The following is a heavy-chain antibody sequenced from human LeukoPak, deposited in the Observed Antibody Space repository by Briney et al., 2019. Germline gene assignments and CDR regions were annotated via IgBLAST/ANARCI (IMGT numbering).Heavy chain of an antibody. J-gene: IGHJ3*02. CDR2: IIPIFGTA. D-gene: IGHD3-16*01. CDR3: ASWAQSNDAFDI. CDR1: GGTFSSYA. Sequence: SVKVSCKASGGTFSSYAISWVRQAPGQGLEWMGGIIPIFGTANYAQKFQGRVTITTDESTSTAYMELSSLRSEDTAVYYCASWAQSNDAFDIWGQGTMVTVSS. V-gene: IGHV1-69*05.